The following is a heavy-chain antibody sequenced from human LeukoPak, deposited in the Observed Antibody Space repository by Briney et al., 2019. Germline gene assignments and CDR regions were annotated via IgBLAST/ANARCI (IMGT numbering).Heavy chain of an antibody. D-gene: IGHD2-2*01. CDR1: GFTFSSYS. CDR2: ISSSSSYI. J-gene: IGHJ3*02. CDR3: ARDCSSTNCYFAFDI. Sequence: KSGGSLRLSCAASGFTFSSYSMNWVRQAPGKGLEWVSSISSSSSYIYYADSVKGRFTISRDNAKNSLCLQMNSLRAEDTAVYYCARDCSSTNCYFAFDIWGQGTMVTVSS. V-gene: IGHV3-21*01.